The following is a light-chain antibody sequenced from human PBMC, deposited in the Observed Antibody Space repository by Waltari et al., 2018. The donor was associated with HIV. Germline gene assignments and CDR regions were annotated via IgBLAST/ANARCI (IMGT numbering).Light chain of an antibody. CDR3: QSYTSGDQV. J-gene: IGLJ3*02. V-gene: IGLV6-57*03. Sequence: NFVLTPPHSVSASPGKTVTISFTRRSGSIATNYVQSYQQRPGRAPPVVIYANNQRPSGVPDRFSGSIDSSSNSASLTISGLQTDDEADYYCQSYTSGDQVFGGGTKLTVL. CDR1: SGSIATNY. CDR2: ANN.